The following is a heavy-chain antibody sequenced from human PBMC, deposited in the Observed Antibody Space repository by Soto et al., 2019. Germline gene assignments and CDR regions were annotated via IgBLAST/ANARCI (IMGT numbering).Heavy chain of an antibody. CDR1: GGTFSSST. Sequence: QVQLVQSGAVVKKPGSSVKVSCKASGGTFSSSTISWVRQAPGRGLEWMGRIIPLLDIANYAQKFQGRVTITVDKSTSTAYMEMTTLRSEDTAVYYCATGVGYGDYSDWGQGTTVTVSS. CDR2: IIPLLDIA. J-gene: IGHJ6*02. V-gene: IGHV1-69*02. D-gene: IGHD4-17*01. CDR3: ATGVGYGDYSD.